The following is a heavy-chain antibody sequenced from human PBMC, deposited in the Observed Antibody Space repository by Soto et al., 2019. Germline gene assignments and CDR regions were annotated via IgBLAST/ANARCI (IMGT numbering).Heavy chain of an antibody. V-gene: IGHV1-18*01. Sequence: QVQLVQSATEVMKPGASVRVSCKASGYVFTGWGISWVRQVPGQGLEWVGWVSAYDGATRSSEKLQGRISVTRDMSTSTVYMDLTNLRSDDAAVYYCARDSAGLLEFWGQGTLVTVSS. CDR1: GYVFTGWG. J-gene: IGHJ4*02. CDR2: VSAYDGAT. CDR3: ARDSAGLLEF. D-gene: IGHD3-10*01.